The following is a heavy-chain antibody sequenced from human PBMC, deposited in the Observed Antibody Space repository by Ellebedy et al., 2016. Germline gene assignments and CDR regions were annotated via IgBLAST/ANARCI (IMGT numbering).Heavy chain of an antibody. CDR1: GGSFSRYY. Sequence: SETLSLTCTVSGGSFSRYYWSWIRQSPGMGLEWLGDIHYSGGTNYNPSLKSRLTISMDTYNNQFSLKLTSVTAADTAVYYCAGDGNTNNWYFDWGQGTLVTVSS. D-gene: IGHD6-13*01. CDR2: IHYSGGT. J-gene: IGHJ4*02. CDR3: AGDGNTNNWYFD. V-gene: IGHV4-59*01.